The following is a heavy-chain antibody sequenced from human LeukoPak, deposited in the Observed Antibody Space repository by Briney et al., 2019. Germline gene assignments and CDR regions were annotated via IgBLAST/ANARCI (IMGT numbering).Heavy chain of an antibody. V-gene: IGHV3-23*01. J-gene: IGHJ4*02. CDR3: AKDIYGDYEYYLDY. CDR1: GFTFSSFA. CDR2: ISSGGGST. Sequence: GGSLRLSCAASGFTFSSFAMSWVRQAPGKGLEWVSTISSGGGSTYYADSVRGRFTISRDNSKNTVFLQMNSLGAEDTAVYYCAKDIYGDYEYYLDYWGQGTLVTVSS. D-gene: IGHD4-17*01.